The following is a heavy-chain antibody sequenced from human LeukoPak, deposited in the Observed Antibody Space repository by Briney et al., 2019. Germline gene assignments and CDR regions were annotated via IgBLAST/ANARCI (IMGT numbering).Heavy chain of an antibody. D-gene: IGHD1-7*01. CDR3: ARGAGTTVYYIDV. V-gene: IGHV3-30*01. CDR2: VSQDGAHT. Sequence: GRSLRLSCAASGFTFSTFPMHWVRQAPGKGLQWLAVVSQDGAHTYSADSVKGRVTISRDNSKNTLFLQMNRLTTEDTAVYYCARGAGTTVYYIDVWGNGTTVTVSS. CDR1: GFTFSTFP. J-gene: IGHJ6*03.